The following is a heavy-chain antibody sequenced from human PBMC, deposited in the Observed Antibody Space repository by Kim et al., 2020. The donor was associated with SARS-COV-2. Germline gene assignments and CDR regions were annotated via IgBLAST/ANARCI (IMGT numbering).Heavy chain of an antibody. J-gene: IGHJ4*02. D-gene: IGHD6-19*01. Sequence: SETLSLTCAVSGVSITSATWWTWVRQPPGKGLEWIGEMFHSGTTNYNPSLKSRVTISVDKSKNHFSLNLNSVTAAVTAVYYCSGSSGWYRLDYWGQGTLVTVSS. V-gene: IGHV4-4*02. CDR1: GVSITSATW. CDR2: MFHSGTT. CDR3: SGSSGWYRLDY.